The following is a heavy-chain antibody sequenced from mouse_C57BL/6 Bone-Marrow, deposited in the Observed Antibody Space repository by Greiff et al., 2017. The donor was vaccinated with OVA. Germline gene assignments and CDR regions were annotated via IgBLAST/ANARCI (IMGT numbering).Heavy chain of an antibody. V-gene: IGHV5-4*01. CDR3: ARDYYGHWYFDV. CDR1: GFTFSSYA. Sequence: EVKVVESGGGLVKPGGSLKLSCAASGFTFSSYAMSWVRQTPEKRLEWVATISDGGSYTYYPDNVKGRFTISRDNAKNNLYLQMSHLKSEDTAMYYCARDYYGHWYFDVWGTGTTVTVSS. D-gene: IGHD1-1*01. J-gene: IGHJ1*03. CDR2: ISDGGSYT.